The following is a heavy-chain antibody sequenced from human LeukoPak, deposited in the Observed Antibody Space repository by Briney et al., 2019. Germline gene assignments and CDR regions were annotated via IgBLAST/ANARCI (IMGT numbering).Heavy chain of an antibody. CDR3: ARSGGYSGYDVDY. CDR2: ISYSGST. V-gene: IGHV4-59*01. CDR1: GGSINTYY. J-gene: IGHJ4*02. Sequence: SETLSLTCTVSGGSINTYYWHWIRQPPGKGLEWIGYISYSGSTNYNPSLKSRVTTSIDKSKNQFSLNLSPVATAGTAVYYCARSGGYSGYDVDYWGQGTLVTVSS. D-gene: IGHD5-12*01.